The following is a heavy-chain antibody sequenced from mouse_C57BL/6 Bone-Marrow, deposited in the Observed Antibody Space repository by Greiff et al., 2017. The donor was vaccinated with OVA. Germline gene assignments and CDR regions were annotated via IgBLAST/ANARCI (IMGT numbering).Heavy chain of an antibody. D-gene: IGHD1-1*01. Sequence: VQLQQSGAELVKPGASVKLSCTASGFNIKDYYMHWVKQRTEQGLEWIGRIDPEDGETKYAPKFQGKATLTADTSSNTAYMQLSSLTSEDTAVXDCARGIITTVVRGYFDVWGTGTTVTVSS. CDR3: ARGIITTVVRGYFDV. V-gene: IGHV14-2*01. CDR1: GFNIKDYY. J-gene: IGHJ1*03. CDR2: IDPEDGET.